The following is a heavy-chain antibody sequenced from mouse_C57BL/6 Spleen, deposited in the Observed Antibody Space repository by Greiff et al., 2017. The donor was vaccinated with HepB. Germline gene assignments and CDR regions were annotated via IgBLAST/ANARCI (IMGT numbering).Heavy chain of an antibody. J-gene: IGHJ3*01. CDR2: IHPSDSDT. CDR3: AIRDYDYDGGAWFAY. Sequence: VQLQQSGAELVKPGASVKVSCKASGYTFTSYWMHWVKQRPGQGLEWIGRIHPSDSDTNYNQKFKGKATLTVDRSSSTAYMQLSSLTSEDSAVYYCAIRDYDYDGGAWFAYWGQGTLVTVSA. V-gene: IGHV1-74*01. CDR1: GYTFTSYW. D-gene: IGHD2-4*01.